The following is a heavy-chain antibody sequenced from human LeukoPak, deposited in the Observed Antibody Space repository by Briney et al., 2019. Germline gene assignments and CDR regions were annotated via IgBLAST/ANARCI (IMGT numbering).Heavy chain of an antibody. J-gene: IGHJ5*02. V-gene: IGHV1-69*04. Sequence: SVNVSCKASGGSFSSQAISWLRQAPGQGLEYMGRIIPILSIPSYSQKFQGRVTITADISTNTAYMELRSLISEDTAVYYCAQRLSWLDPWGQGTLVTVSS. CDR3: AQRLSWLDP. D-gene: IGHD3-16*01. CDR1: GGSFSSQA. CDR2: IIPILSIP.